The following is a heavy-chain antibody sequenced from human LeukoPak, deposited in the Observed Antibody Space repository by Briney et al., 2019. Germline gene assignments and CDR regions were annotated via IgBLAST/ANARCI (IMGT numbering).Heavy chain of an antibody. CDR3: AKSRDNSSWYAPGDF. CDR2: ISYDGSHK. J-gene: IGHJ4*02. CDR1: GFTFSSYG. D-gene: IGHD6-13*01. Sequence: GRSLRLSCAASGFTFSSYGMHWVRQAPGKGLEWVAVISYDGSHKHYADSVKGRFTVSRDNSKNTLYLQMNSLRAEDTAVYYCAKSRDNSSWYAPGDFWGQGTLVTVSS. V-gene: IGHV3-30*18.